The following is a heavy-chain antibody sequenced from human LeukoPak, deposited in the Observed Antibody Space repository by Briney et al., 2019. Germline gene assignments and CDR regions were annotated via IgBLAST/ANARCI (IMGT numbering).Heavy chain of an antibody. D-gene: IGHD2-2*01. CDR2: ISPYNGNT. J-gene: IGHJ4*02. CDR3: AREFPGLLPAAPRGYYFNY. V-gene: IGHV1-18*01. CDR1: GYTFTSYG. Sequence: ASVKVSCKASGYTFTSYGISWVRQAPGQGLEWMGWISPYNGNTNYVQKLRGRVTMTTDTSTSTAYMEVRSLRSDDTAVYYCAREFPGLLPAAPRGYYFNYWGQGTLVTVSS.